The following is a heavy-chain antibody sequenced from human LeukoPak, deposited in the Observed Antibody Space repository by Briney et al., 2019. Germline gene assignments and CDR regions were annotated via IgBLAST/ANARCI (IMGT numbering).Heavy chain of an antibody. CDR2: INHSGST. CDR3: ARGQLGYCSSTSCYGAKNWFDP. D-gene: IGHD2-2*01. V-gene: IGHV4-34*01. Sequence: PSETLSLTCAVYGGSFSGYYWSWIRQPPGKGLEWIGEINHSGSTNYNPSLKSRVTISVDTSKDQFSLKLSSVTAADTAVYYCARGQLGYCSSTSCYGAKNWFDPWAREPWSPSPQ. J-gene: IGHJ5*02. CDR1: GGSFSGYY.